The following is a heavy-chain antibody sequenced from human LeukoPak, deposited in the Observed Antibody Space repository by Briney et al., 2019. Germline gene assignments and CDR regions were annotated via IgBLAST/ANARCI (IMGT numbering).Heavy chain of an antibody. D-gene: IGHD3-22*01. CDR3: ARGGDHGYYYPPGVY. CDR1: GGTFSSYA. CDR2: IIPIFGTA. Sequence: SVKVSCKASGGTFSSYAISWVRQAPGQGLEWMGGIIPIFGTANYAQKFQGRVTITTGESTSTAYMELSSLRSEDTAVYYCARGGDHGYYYPPGVYWGQGTLVTVSS. V-gene: IGHV1-69*05. J-gene: IGHJ4*02.